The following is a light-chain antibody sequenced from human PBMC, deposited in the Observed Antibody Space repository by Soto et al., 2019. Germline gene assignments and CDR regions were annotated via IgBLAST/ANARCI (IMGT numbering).Light chain of an antibody. J-gene: IGKJ1*01. V-gene: IGKV1-5*01. Sequence: STLSAGVGGRVTMTWRASQTISECVAWYQQKPGKAPKLLVYDASILESGVPSRFSGSGAGTEFTLAIITLQPDDLAAYYCQQYKSYWTFGQGTKVDIK. CDR3: QQYKSYWT. CDR2: DAS. CDR1: QTISEC.